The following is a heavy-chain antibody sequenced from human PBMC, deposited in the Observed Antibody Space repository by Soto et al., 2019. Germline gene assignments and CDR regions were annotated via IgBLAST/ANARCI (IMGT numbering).Heavy chain of an antibody. V-gene: IGHV4-30-4*01. CDR1: GGSISSGDYY. J-gene: IGHJ4*02. D-gene: IGHD1-1*01. Sequence: SETLSLTCTVSGGSISSGDYYWSWIRQPPGKVLEWIVYIYYSGSTYYNASLKSRVTISLDTSKNQLSLKLSSVTSSDTSVYYCDSNSYWYNFYDYWGQGNLVTVSS. CDR3: DSNSYWYNFYDY. CDR2: IYYSGST.